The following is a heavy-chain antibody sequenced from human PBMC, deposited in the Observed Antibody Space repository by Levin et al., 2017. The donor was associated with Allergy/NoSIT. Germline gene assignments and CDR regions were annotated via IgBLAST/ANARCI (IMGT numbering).Heavy chain of an antibody. V-gene: IGHV2-5*02. CDR3: AHTFTFRGYFDL. Sequence: SGPTLVKPTQTLTLTCTFSGFSLTTSGVGVGWIRQPPGKALEWLALFYWEDDKRYSPSLKTRLTITRDTSKNQVVLTMTDMDPVDTATYYCAHTFTFRGYFDLWGRGTLVTVSS. J-gene: IGHJ2*01. CDR2: FYWEDDK. CDR1: GFSLTTSGVG. D-gene: IGHD2/OR15-2a*01.